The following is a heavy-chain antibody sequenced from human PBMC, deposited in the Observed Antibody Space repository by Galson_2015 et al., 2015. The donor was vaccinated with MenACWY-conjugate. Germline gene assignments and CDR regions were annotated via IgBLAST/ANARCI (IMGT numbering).Heavy chain of an antibody. V-gene: IGHV3-15*01. J-gene: IGHJ4*02. CDR2: IKSKADGGTT. CDR3: TTDPASQLWLEGVY. CDR1: GFTFSNAW. Sequence: SLRLSCAASGFTFSNAWMTWVRQAPGKGLEWVGRIKSKADGGTTDYAAPVKDRFSISRDDSKNTLDLQMNTLKTEDTAVYYCTTDPASQLWLEGVYWGQGTLVTVSS. D-gene: IGHD3-10*01.